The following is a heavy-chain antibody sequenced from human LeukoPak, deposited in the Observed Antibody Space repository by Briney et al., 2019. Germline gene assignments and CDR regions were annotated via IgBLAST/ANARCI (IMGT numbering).Heavy chain of an antibody. Sequence: GGSLRLSCAASGFTFSDYYMSWIRQAPGKGLEWVPYISISGSTIYYADSVKGRFTISRDNAKNSLYLQMNSLRAEDTAVYYCARAQGDGYDDAFDIWGQGTMVTVSS. J-gene: IGHJ3*02. CDR2: ISISGSTI. CDR1: GFTFSDYY. D-gene: IGHD5-24*01. V-gene: IGHV3-11*01. CDR3: ARAQGDGYDDAFDI.